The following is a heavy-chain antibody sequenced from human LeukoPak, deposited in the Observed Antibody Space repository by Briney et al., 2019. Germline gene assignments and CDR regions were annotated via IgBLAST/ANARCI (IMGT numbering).Heavy chain of an antibody. J-gene: IGHJ4*02. CDR2: ITGSGGNT. CDR3: ARGPGSRGIFDY. V-gene: IGHV3-23*01. Sequence: GGSLRLSCAASGFIFSSYSMSWVRQAPGKGLEWVSVITGSGGNTYYADSVKGRFTISRDNSKNTLYLQMNSLRAEDTAVYYCARGPGSRGIFDYWGRGTLVTVSS. CDR1: GFIFSSYS. D-gene: IGHD3-10*01.